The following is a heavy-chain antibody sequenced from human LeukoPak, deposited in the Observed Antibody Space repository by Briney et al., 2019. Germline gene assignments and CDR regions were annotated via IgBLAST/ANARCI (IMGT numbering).Heavy chain of an antibody. Sequence: PSETLSLTCTVSGGSVTSYFWTWIRQPPGKGLEWIGYIYHSGTTNYNPSLKSRVIISVDTSKSQFSPKLSSVTAADTAMYYCAQKAPYSPGYSQQWGQGTLVTVSS. D-gene: IGHD2-15*01. V-gene: IGHV4-59*02. CDR1: GGSVTSYF. CDR3: AQKAPYSPGYSQQ. J-gene: IGHJ1*01. CDR2: IYHSGTT.